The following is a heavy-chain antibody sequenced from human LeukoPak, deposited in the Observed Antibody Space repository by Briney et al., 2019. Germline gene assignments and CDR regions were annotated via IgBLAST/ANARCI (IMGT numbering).Heavy chain of an antibody. D-gene: IGHD5-18*01. CDR2: ITRNGGTT. CDR1: GVTFDNYG. Sequence: GGSLRLSCIASGVTFDNYGMSWVRQVPGKGLEWVSAITRNGGTTDYADSVKGRFTISRDNAKNSLYLQMSSLRAEDTALYHCARGYLKGPFDIWGQGTMVTVSS. V-gene: IGHV3-20*01. J-gene: IGHJ3*02. CDR3: ARGYLKGPFDI.